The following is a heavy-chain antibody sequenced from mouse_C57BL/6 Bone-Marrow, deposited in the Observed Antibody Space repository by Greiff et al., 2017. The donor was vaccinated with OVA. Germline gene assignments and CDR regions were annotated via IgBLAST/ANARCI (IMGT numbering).Heavy chain of an antibody. J-gene: IGHJ2*01. CDR1: GYTFTSYW. CDR2: IDPANGNT. CDR3: ARRGFNY. Sequence: QVQLQQPGAELVKPGASVKLSCKASGYTFTSYWMHWVKQRPGQGLEWIGMIDPANGNTKYAPKFQGKATITADTSSNTAYLQLSSLTSEDTAIYYCARRGFNYWGQGTTLTVSS. V-gene: IGHV1-64*01.